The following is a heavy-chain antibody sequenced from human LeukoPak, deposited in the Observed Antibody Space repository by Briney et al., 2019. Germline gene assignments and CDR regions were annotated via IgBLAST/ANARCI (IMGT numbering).Heavy chain of an antibody. CDR3: ARALELDYYYYGMDV. CDR1: GCTVSSNY. V-gene: IGHV3-53*01. Sequence: GGSLRLSCAGSGCTVSSNYMSWVRQAPGKGLEWVSVIYSGGSTYYADSVKGRFTISRDNSKNTLYLQMNSLRAEDTAVYYCARALELDYYYYGMDVWGQGTTVTVSS. J-gene: IGHJ6*02. D-gene: IGHD1-1*01. CDR2: IYSGGST.